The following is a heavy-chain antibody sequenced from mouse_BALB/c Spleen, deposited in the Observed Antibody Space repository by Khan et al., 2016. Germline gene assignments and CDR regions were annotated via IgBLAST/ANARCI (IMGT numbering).Heavy chain of an antibody. D-gene: IGHD1-1*02. J-gene: IGHJ2*01. V-gene: IGHV1-9*01. CDR3: SREVYGRYFDD. Sequence: QVQLQQPGAELMKPGASVKISCKATGYTFSSYWIEWVKQRPGHGLEWIGEILPGSGSTNYNEKFKGKATFTADTSSNTAYMTLSSLTSESSAVYYWSREVYGRYFDDWGQGTTLTVSS. CDR2: ILPGSGST. CDR1: GYTFSSYW.